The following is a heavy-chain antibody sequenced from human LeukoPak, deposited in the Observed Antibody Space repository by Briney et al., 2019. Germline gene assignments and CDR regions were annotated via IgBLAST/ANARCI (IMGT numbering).Heavy chain of an antibody. CDR1: GGSISSYY. D-gene: IGHD3-9*01. CDR2: IYYSGST. J-gene: IGHJ4*02. Sequence: SETLALTCTVSGGSISSYYWSWIRQPPGKGLEWIGDIYYSGSTNYNPSLKSRVTISVDTSKNQFSLKLSSVTAADTAVYYCARTYYDILAGYSLFDYWGQGTLVTVS. CDR3: ARTYYDILAGYSLFDY. V-gene: IGHV4-59*01.